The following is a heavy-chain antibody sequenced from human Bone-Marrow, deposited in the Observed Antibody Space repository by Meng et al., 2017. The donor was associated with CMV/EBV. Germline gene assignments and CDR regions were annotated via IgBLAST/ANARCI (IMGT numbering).Heavy chain of an antibody. CDR1: GGSISSGGYY. CDR3: ARAHSSGWLREYYFAD. CDR2: IYYSGST. D-gene: IGHD6-19*01. V-gene: IGHV4-31*03. J-gene: IGHJ4*01. Sequence: SETLSLTCTVSGGSISSGGYYWSWIRQHPGKGLEWIGYIYYSGSTYYNPSLKSRVTISVDTSKNQFSLKLSSVTAADTAVYYCARAHSSGWLREYYFADWGHGKLVNVAS.